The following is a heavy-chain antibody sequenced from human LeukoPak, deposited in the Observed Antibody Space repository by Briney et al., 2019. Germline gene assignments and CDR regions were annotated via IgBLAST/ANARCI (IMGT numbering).Heavy chain of an antibody. CDR3: ARVRSTVVFDY. CDR2: ISYDGSNK. J-gene: IGHJ4*02. CDR1: GFTFSSYA. Sequence: GSLRLPCAASGFTFSSYAMHWVRQAPGKGLEWVAVISYDGSNKYYADSVKGRFTISRDNSKNTLYLQMNSLRAEDTAVYYCARVRSTVVFDYWGQGTLVTVSS. V-gene: IGHV3-30-3*01. D-gene: IGHD3-22*01.